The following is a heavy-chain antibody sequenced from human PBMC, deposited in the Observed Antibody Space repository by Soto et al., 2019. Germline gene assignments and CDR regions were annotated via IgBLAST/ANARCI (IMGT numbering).Heavy chain of an antibody. Sequence: GESLKISCKGSGYSFTNYWIGWVRQMPGKGLEWMGIINPDDSETRHNPSFQGQVTIAADKSITTAYLQWSSLKASDTAMYYCARHSEYGYDLDYWGQGTLVTVSS. J-gene: IGHJ4*02. CDR3: ARHSEYGYDLDY. D-gene: IGHD5-12*01. V-gene: IGHV5-51*01. CDR2: INPDDSET. CDR1: GYSFTNYW.